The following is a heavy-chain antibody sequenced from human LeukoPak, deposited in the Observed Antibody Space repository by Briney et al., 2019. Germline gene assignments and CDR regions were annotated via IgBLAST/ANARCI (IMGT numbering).Heavy chain of an antibody. V-gene: IGHV3-48*04. CDR3: ARMNYVSSGWGAPFDS. CDR1: RFTFSTYS. J-gene: IGHJ4*02. Sequence: GGSLRLSCAASRFTFSTYSMNWVRQTPGRGLEWVSYISTSGSRIDYADSVRGRFTISRDNAKNSLYLQMNSLRAEDTAVYYCARMNYVSSGWGAPFDSWGQGTLVTVSS. CDR2: ISTSGSRI. D-gene: IGHD1-7*01.